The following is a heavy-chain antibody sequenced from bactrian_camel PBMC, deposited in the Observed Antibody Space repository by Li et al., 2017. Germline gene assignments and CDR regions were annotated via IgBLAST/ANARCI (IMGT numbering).Heavy chain of an antibody. J-gene: IGHJ4*01. Sequence: HVQLVESGGGSVQAGGSLSVSCTVSRRTYSTYCMAWFRQAPGKERELVSAIREDGTTIYADSVKGRFTISKDNAKNTLYLQMNSLKPEDGGMYYCVARSYTVLGGCEGSQGYAYGQGTQVTVS. V-gene: IGHV3S57*01. CDR1: RRTYSTYC. CDR2: IREDGTT. D-gene: IGHD6*01.